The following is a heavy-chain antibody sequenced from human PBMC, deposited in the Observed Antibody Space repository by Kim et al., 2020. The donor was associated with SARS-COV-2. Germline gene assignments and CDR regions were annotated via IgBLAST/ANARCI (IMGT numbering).Heavy chain of an antibody. CDR3: ARLRGLGEITSFGVVSKKYYMDV. Sequence: ASVKVSCKASGYTFTSYDINWVRQATGLGLEWMGWMNPNSGNTGYAQKFQGRVTMTRNTSISTAYMELSSLRSEDTAVYYCARLRGLGEITSFGVVSKKYYMDVWGKGTTVTVSS. V-gene: IGHV1-8*01. CDR2: MNPNSGNT. CDR1: GYTFTSYD. J-gene: IGHJ6*03. D-gene: IGHD3-3*01.